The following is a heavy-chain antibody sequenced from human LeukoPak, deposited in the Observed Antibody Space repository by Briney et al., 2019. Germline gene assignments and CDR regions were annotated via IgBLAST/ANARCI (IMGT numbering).Heavy chain of an antibody. CDR3: ARGTGSGSYSKS. D-gene: IGHD3-10*01. Sequence: GGSLRLSCAASGFTFSSYSMSWVRQAPGKGLEWVSAIFIGGSTYYADSVKGRFTISRDNSKNTVYLQMNSLRVEDTAVYYCARGTGSGSYSKSWGQGTLVTVSS. CDR2: IFIGGST. J-gene: IGHJ4*02. V-gene: IGHV3-66*01. CDR1: GFTFSSYS.